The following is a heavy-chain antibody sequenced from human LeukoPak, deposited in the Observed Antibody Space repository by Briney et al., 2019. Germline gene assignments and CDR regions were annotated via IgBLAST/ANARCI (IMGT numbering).Heavy chain of an antibody. J-gene: IGHJ4*02. Sequence: ASVKVSCKVSGYTLTELSMHWVRQAPGKGPEWMGGFDPEDGETIYAQKFQGRVTMTEDTSTDTAYMELSSLRSEDTAVYYCATAEDIVVAPDYWGQGTLVTVSS. D-gene: IGHD2-2*01. V-gene: IGHV1-24*01. CDR2: FDPEDGET. CDR1: GYTLTELS. CDR3: ATAEDIVVAPDY.